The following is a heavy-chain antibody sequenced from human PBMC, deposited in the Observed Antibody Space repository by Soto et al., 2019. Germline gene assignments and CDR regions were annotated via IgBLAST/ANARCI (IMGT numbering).Heavy chain of an antibody. CDR2: ISYDGSNK. D-gene: IGHD7-27*01. Sequence: PGGSLRLSCAASGFTFSSYGMHWVRQAPGKGLEWVAVISYDGSNKYYADSVKGRFTISRDNSKNTLYLQMNSLRAEDTAVYYCAKDSHPTANSYFDYWGQGTLVTVSS. J-gene: IGHJ4*02. V-gene: IGHV3-30*18. CDR3: AKDSHPTANSYFDY. CDR1: GFTFSSYG.